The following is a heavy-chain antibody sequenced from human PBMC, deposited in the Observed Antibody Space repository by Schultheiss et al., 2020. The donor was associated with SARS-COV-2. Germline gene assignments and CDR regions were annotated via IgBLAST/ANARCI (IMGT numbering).Heavy chain of an antibody. Sequence: SVKVSCKASGYTFTGYYMHWVRQAPGQGLEWMGRIIPILGIANYAQKFQGRVTITADKSTSTAYMELSSLRSEDTAVYYCARLVRVTGTNQGVYYYYGMDVWGQGTTVTVSS. J-gene: IGHJ6*02. D-gene: IGHD1-1*01. CDR2: IIPILGIA. CDR1: GYTFTGYY. CDR3: ARLVRVTGTNQGVYYYYGMDV. V-gene: IGHV1-69*02.